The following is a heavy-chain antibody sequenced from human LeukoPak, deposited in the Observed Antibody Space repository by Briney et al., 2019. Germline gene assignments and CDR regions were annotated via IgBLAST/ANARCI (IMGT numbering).Heavy chain of an antibody. CDR2: INHSGST. CDR1: GGSFSGYY. D-gene: IGHD4-17*01. CDR3: ARVPWAKTTVTTNRRAPFDY. J-gene: IGHJ4*02. V-gene: IGHV4-34*01. Sequence: SETLSLTCAVYGGSFSGYYWSWIRQPPGKGLEWIGEINHSGSTNYNPSLKSRVTISVDTSKNQFSLKLSSVTAADTAVYYCARVPWAKTTVTTNRRAPFDYWGQGTLVTVSS.